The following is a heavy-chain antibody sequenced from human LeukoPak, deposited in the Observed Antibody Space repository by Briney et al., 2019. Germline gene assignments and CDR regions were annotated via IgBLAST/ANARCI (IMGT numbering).Heavy chain of an antibody. Sequence: SETLSLTCTVSADSLSSGGHYWAWIRQFPGKGLESIGFIHHSGRSRHNPSLKDRVAISVDTSRKRFALKLSSVTAADTAMYYCARGGNRFGGFYFDYWGQGIQVIVSS. V-gene: IGHV4-31*03. D-gene: IGHD3-10*01. CDR3: ARGGNRFGGFYFDY. CDR1: ADSLSSGGHY. CDR2: IHHSGRS. J-gene: IGHJ4*02.